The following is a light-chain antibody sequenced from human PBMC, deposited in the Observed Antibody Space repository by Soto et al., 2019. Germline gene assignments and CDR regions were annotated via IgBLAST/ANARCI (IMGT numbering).Light chain of an antibody. CDR1: SSNIGSKY. CDR3: AAWDAGMSGPA. CDR2: RNN. Sequence: QSVLTRPPSASGTPGQRVTISCSGSSSNIGSKYVYWYQQLPGTAPKLLMYRNNQRPSGVPDRFSGSKFGTSASLAISGLRSEDEADYYCAAWDAGMSGPAFGGGTKVTVL. J-gene: IGLJ2*01. V-gene: IGLV1-47*01.